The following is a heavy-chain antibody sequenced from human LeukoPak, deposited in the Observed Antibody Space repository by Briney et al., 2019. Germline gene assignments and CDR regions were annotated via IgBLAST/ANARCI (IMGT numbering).Heavy chain of an antibody. J-gene: IGHJ1*01. D-gene: IGHD3-10*01. CDR2: IYYTGST. CDR1: GGSVSSGSYY. Sequence: SETLSLTCTVSGGSVSSGSYYWSWIRQPPGKGLEWIGYIYYTGSTNYNPSLKSRVAISVDTSKNQFSLKLSSVTAADSAVYYCARDGLGPQHWGQGTLVTVSS. CDR3: ARDGLGPQH. V-gene: IGHV4-61*01.